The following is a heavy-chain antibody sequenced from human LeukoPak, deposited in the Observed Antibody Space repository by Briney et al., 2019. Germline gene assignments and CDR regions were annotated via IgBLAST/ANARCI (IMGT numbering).Heavy chain of an antibody. CDR3: ARVVTQPPYYYYYMDV. CDR2: IYYSGST. D-gene: IGHD5-18*01. CDR1: GGSISSGGYY. V-gene: IGHV4-31*03. Sequence: KPSQTLSLTCTVSGGSISSGGYYWSWIRQRPGKGLEWIGYIYYSGSTYYNPSLKSRVTISVDTSKNQFSLKLSSVTAADTAVYYCARVVTQPPYYYYYMDVWGKGTTVTVSS. J-gene: IGHJ6*03.